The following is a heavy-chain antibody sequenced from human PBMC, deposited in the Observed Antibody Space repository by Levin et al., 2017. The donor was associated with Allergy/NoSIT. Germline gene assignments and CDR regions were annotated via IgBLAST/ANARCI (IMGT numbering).Heavy chain of an antibody. Sequence: GGSLRLSCAASGFTFSSYGMHWVRQAPGKGLEWVAVIWYDGSNKYYADSVKGRFTISRDNSKNTLYLQMNSLRAEDTAVYYCARVGRYELGYYGMDVWGQGTTVTVSS. CDR1: GFTFSSYG. D-gene: IGHD3-9*01. J-gene: IGHJ6*02. V-gene: IGHV3-33*01. CDR2: IWYDGSNK. CDR3: ARVGRYELGYYGMDV.